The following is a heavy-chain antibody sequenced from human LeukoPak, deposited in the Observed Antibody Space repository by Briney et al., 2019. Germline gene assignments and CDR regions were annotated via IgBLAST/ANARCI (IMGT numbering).Heavy chain of an antibody. CDR3: ARKAQPPVSFTVTTRNNWFDP. Sequence: KPSDTLSLTCAVYGGSFSGYYWSWIRQPPGKGLEWIGEIHHSGSTNYNPSLNSRVSMSLDSSKNQFSLKLSSVTAADTAVYYCARKAQPPVSFTVTTRNNWFDPWGQGTLVTVSS. J-gene: IGHJ5*02. D-gene: IGHD4-17*01. CDR1: GGSFSGYY. V-gene: IGHV4-34*01. CDR2: IHHSGST.